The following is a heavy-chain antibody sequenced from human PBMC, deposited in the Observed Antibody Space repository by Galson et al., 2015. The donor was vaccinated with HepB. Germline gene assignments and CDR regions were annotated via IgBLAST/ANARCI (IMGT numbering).Heavy chain of an antibody. CDR1: GFTFSSYW. J-gene: IGHJ5*02. V-gene: IGHV3-7*01. Sequence: SLRLSCAASGFTFSSYWMSWVRQAPGKGLEWVANIKEDGSEKYYVDSVKGRFTISRDNAKNSLWLQMNSLRAEDTAVYFCARDRVVAGVGDWFDPWGQGTLVTVSS. D-gene: IGHD2-2*01. CDR3: ARDRVVAGVGDWFDP. CDR2: IKEDGSEK.